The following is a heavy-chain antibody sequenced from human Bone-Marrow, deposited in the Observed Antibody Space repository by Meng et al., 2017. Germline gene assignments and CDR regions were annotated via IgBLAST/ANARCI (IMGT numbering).Heavy chain of an antibody. V-gene: IGHV1-69*06. CDR3: ARDSENIVGATRFDY. Sequence: QVHLVQSGAGVRKPGSSGKVSCKASGGTFSSYAISWVRQAPGQGLEWMGGIIPIFGTANYAQKFQGRVTITADKSTSTAYMELSSLRSEDTAVYYCARDSENIVGATRFDYWGQGTLVTVSS. CDR2: IIPIFGTA. CDR1: GGTFSSYA. J-gene: IGHJ4*02. D-gene: IGHD1-26*01.